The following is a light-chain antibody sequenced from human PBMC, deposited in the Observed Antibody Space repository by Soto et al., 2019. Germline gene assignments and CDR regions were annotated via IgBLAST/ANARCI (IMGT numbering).Light chain of an antibody. CDR3: QQYYCPPCT. Sequence: DIVMTQSPDSLSVSLGERATINCKSSQSVLYSSNNKNYLAWYQQKPGQPPKLLIYWASTRESGVPDRFSGSGSGTDLTLNIGSLNAADVAVYYGQQYYCPPCTFGQGTKV. CDR1: QSVLYSSNNKNY. J-gene: IGKJ1*01. CDR2: WAS. V-gene: IGKV4-1*01.